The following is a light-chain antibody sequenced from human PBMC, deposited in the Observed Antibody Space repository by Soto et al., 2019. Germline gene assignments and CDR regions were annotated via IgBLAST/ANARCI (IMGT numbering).Light chain of an antibody. Sequence: EIVITQSPATLSVSPGERATLSCRASQSVNTNFAWYQQKPGQAPRLLIYGASTRATGIPARFSGSGSGTEFTLTISSLQSEDFAVYYCQQYNTWPPVTFGGGTKVEI. J-gene: IGKJ4*01. CDR2: GAS. V-gene: IGKV3-15*01. CDR1: QSVNTN. CDR3: QQYNTWPPVT.